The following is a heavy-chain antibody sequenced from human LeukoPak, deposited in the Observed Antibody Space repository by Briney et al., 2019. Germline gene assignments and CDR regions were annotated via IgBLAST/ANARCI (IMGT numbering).Heavy chain of an antibody. J-gene: IGHJ3*02. V-gene: IGHV4-59*12. CDR1: GGSISSYY. CDR2: IYYSGST. Sequence: SETLSLTCTVSGGSISSYYWSWIRQPPGKGLEWIGYIYYSGSTYYNPSLKSRVTISVDKSKNQFSLKLSSVTAADTAVYYCARAGALYYDFWRTGQKNAFDIWGQGTMVTVSS. D-gene: IGHD3-3*01. CDR3: ARAGALYYDFWRTGQKNAFDI.